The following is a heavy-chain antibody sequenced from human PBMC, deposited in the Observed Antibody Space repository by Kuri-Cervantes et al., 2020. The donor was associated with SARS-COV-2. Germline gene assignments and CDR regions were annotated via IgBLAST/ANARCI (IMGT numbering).Heavy chain of an antibody. D-gene: IGHD3-3*01. Sequence: ESLSLFCGVYGGSFSGYYWSWIRQPPGKGLEWMGEINHSGSNNYNPSLKSRDTISVDTSKNQFSLKLSSVTAADTAVYYCARVPFGVVINYYYYGLDVWGQGTTVTVSS. CDR2: INHSGSN. J-gene: IGHJ6*02. CDR1: GGSFSGYY. V-gene: IGHV4-34*01. CDR3: ARVPFGVVINYYYYGLDV.